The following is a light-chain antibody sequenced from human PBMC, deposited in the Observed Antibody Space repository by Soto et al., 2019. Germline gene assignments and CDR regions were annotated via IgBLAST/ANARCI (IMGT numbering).Light chain of an antibody. J-gene: IGKJ2*01. CDR3: QQYYAIPHT. V-gene: IGKV4-1*01. Sequence: DIVMTQSPDSLAVSLGERATINCKSSRSVFYGPNNKNYLAWYQQKAGQPPKLLFYWASTRESGVPDRFSGSGSGADFTLTITNLQAEDMAVYYCQQYYAIPHTVGQGTKLDIK. CDR2: WAS. CDR1: RSVFYGPNNKNY.